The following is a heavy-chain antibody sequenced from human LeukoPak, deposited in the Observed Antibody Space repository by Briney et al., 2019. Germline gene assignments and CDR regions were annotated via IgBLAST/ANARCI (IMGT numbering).Heavy chain of an antibody. J-gene: IGHJ4*02. Sequence: GGSLRLSCVAPGFSFSDYWMSWVRQAPGKGLEWVASIKTDGSAKYCVDSLKGRFTISRDNAKNSLYLQMNNLRAEDTAVYYCARDPESQKGRDGLDYWGQGSLVTVAS. CDR3: ARDPESQKGRDGLDY. V-gene: IGHV3-7*01. CDR2: IKTDGSAK. D-gene: IGHD1-14*01. CDR1: GFSFSDYW.